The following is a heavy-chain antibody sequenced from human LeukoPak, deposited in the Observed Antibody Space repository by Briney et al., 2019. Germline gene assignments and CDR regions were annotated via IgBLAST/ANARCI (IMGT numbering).Heavy chain of an antibody. CDR1: GFTFSSYG. CDR3: AKDRYYDSSGYDY. D-gene: IGHD3-22*01. V-gene: IGHV3-30*02. J-gene: IGHJ4*02. CDR2: IRYDGSNK. Sequence: GGSLRLSCAASGFTFSSYGMHWVRQAPGKGLEWVAFIRYDGSNKYYADSVKGRFTISRDNSKNTLYLQMNSLRAEDTAVYYCAKDRYYDSSGYDYWGQRTLVTVSS.